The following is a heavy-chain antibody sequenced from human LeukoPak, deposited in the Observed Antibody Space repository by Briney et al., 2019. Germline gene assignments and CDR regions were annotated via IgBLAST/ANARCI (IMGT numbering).Heavy chain of an antibody. CDR2: IKSDGSST. V-gene: IGHV3-74*01. Sequence: GGSLRLSCAASGFTFSSYWMHWVRQAPGKGLVWVSPIKSDGSSTSYADSVKGRFTISRDNAKNTVYLQMNSLRAEDTAVYYCARDRGYSVDYWGQGTLVTVSS. D-gene: IGHD2-15*01. J-gene: IGHJ4*02. CDR3: ARDRGYSVDY. CDR1: GFTFSSYW.